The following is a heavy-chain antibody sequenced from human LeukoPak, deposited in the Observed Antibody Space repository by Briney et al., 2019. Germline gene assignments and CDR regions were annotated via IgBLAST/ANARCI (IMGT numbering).Heavy chain of an antibody. D-gene: IGHD3-10*01. CDR2: ISSNGGST. CDR1: GFTFSSYA. CDR3: ARDPSITMVRGVIDY. Sequence: GGSLRLSGAASGFTFSSYAMHWVRQAPGKGLEYVSAISSNGGSTYYANSVKGRFTISRDNSKNTLYLQMGSLRAEDMAVYYCARDPSITMVRGVIDYWGQGTLVTVSS. J-gene: IGHJ4*02. V-gene: IGHV3-64*01.